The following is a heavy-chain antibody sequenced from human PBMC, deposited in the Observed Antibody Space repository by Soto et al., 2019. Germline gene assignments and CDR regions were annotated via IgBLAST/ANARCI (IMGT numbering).Heavy chain of an antibody. CDR3: ARGGRGITMVRGVNRPFDY. Sequence: SETLSLTCAVYGGSFSGYYWSWIRQPPGKGLEWIGEINHSGSTNYNPSLKSRVTISVDTSKNQFSLKLSSVTAADTAVYYCARGGRGITMVRGVNRPFDYWGQGTLVTVS. CDR2: INHSGST. D-gene: IGHD3-10*01. J-gene: IGHJ4*02. V-gene: IGHV4-34*01. CDR1: GGSFSGYY.